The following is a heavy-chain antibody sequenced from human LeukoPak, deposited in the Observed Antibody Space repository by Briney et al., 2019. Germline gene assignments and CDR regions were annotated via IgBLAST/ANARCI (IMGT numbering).Heavy chain of an antibody. Sequence: PSETLSLTCTVSGGSISSYYWSWIRQPPGKGLEWIGYIYYSGSTNYNPSLKSRVTISVDTSKNQFSLKLSSVTAADTAVYYCARESPYDSSGYYPLSFDYWGQGTLVTVSS. D-gene: IGHD3-22*01. CDR3: ARESPYDSSGYYPLSFDY. CDR2: IYYSGST. CDR1: GGSISSYY. V-gene: IGHV4-59*01. J-gene: IGHJ4*02.